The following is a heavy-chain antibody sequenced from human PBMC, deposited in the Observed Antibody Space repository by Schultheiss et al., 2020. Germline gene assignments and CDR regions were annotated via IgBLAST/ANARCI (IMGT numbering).Heavy chain of an antibody. D-gene: IGHD6-19*01. Sequence: GGSLRLSCTASGFTVSSNYMSWIRQAPGKGLEWVSYISSSGSTIYYADSVKGRFTISRDNAKNSLYLQMNSLRAEDTAVYYCARTQDMGSGWLDPYYFDYWGQGTLVTVSS. CDR2: ISSSGSTI. V-gene: IGHV3-11*01. J-gene: IGHJ4*02. CDR3: ARTQDMGSGWLDPYYFDY. CDR1: GFTVSSNY.